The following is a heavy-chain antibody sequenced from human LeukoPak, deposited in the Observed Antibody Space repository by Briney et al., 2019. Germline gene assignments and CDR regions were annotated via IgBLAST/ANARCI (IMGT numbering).Heavy chain of an antibody. CDR3: ARLVGTTAGYY. V-gene: IGHV5-51*01. J-gene: IGHJ4*02. CDR1: GSSFTSYW. D-gene: IGHD1-1*01. Sequence: GASLQISCKGSGSSFTSYWIAWVRQLPGKGLEWMGIIYPGDSDTRYSPSFQGQVTISADKSISTAYLQWSSLKASDTAMYYCARLVGTTAGYYWGQGTLVTVSS. CDR2: IYPGDSDT.